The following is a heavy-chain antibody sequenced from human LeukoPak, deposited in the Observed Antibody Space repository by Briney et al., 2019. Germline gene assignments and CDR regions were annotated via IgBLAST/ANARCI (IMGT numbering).Heavy chain of an antibody. J-gene: IGHJ4*02. CDR2: IDPSDSYT. CDR1: GSRFTSYW. V-gene: IGHV5-10-1*01. CDR3: ARLPVRGDGYKLDY. D-gene: IGHD5-24*01. Sequence: GESLRVSCKGSGSRFTSYWITWERQMPRKGLEWMGRIDPSDSYTNYSPSFQGHVTISADKSISTAHLQWSSLKASDTAMYYCARLPVRGDGYKLDYWGQGTLVTVSS.